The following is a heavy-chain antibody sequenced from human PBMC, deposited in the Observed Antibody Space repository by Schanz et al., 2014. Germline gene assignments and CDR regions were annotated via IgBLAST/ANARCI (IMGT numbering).Heavy chain of an antibody. CDR2: ISPYNGNT. V-gene: IGHV1-18*01. J-gene: IGHJ4*02. CDR1: GYTFTSYG. Sequence: QVQLVQSGAEVKKPGASVKVSCKASGYTFTSYGISWVLQAPGQGLEWMGWISPYNGNTNYAQKLQGRVTMTRDTSTSTVYMELSSLRSEDTAVYYCARDGVDAAAGGNYWGQGTLVTVSS. CDR3: ARDGVDAAAGGNY. D-gene: IGHD6-13*01.